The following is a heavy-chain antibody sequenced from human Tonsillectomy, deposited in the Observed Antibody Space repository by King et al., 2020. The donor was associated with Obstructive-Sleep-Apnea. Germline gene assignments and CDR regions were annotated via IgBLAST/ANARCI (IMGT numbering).Heavy chain of an antibody. CDR3: ALGGYSYGYGY. Sequence: LQLQESGSGLVKPSQTLSLTCAVSGGSISSGDYSWSWIRQPPGKGLEWIAYMYHRGSTYYNPSLKSRVTISVDRSKNQFSLKLSSVTAADTAVYYCALGGYSYGYGYWGQGTLVTVSS. D-gene: IGHD5-18*01. V-gene: IGHV4-30-2*01. CDR2: MYHRGST. CDR1: GGSISSGDYS. J-gene: IGHJ4*02.